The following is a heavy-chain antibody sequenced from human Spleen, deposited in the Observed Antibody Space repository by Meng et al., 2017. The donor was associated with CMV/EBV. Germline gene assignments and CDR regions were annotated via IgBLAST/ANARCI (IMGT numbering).Heavy chain of an antibody. CDR3: ARGGNKWELLSLGFDP. D-gene: IGHD2/OR15-2a*01. CDR2: LSADSTTI. CDR1: GFTFSDYT. V-gene: IGHV3-48*04. Sequence: GGSLRLSCAASGFTFSDYTMNWFRQVPGKGLEWLTHLSADSTTIYYADSVKGRFTISRDNANNSLHLQMNSLRAEDSALYYCARGGNKWELLSLGFDPWGQGTLVTVSS. J-gene: IGHJ5*02.